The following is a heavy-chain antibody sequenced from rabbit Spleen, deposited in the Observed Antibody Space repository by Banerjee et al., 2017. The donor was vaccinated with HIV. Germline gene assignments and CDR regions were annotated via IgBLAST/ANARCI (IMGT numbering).Heavy chain of an antibody. CDR2: IETGSSGFT. CDR1: GASFSISSY. D-gene: IGHD1-1*01. J-gene: IGHJ6*01. CDR3: ARDTSTSFSSYGMDL. V-gene: IGHV1S45*01. Sequence: EQLEESGGGLVKPEGSLTLTCKASGASFSISSYMCWVRQAPGKGLEWIVCIETGSSGFTYYASWVNGRFTISKTSSTTVTLQMTSLTAADTATYFCARDTSTSFSSYGMDLWGPGTLVTVS.